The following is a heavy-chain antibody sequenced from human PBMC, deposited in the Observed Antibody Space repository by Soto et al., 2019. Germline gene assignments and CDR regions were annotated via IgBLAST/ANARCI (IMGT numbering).Heavy chain of an antibody. CDR1: GGTFSSYA. Sequence: EASVKVSCKASGGTFSSYAISWVRQAPGQGLEWMGGIIPIFGTANYAQKFQGRVTITADESTSTAYMELSSLRSEDTAVYYCASSNSESYFWFDPWGQGTLVTVSS. J-gene: IGHJ5*02. CDR2: IIPIFGTA. V-gene: IGHV1-69*13. CDR3: ASSNSESYFWFDP. D-gene: IGHD1-26*01.